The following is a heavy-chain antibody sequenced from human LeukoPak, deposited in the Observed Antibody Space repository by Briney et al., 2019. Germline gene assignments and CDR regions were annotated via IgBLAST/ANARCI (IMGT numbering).Heavy chain of an antibody. J-gene: IGHJ4*02. D-gene: IGHD6-6*01. CDR3: ARSGRSSPFDY. V-gene: IGHV4-39*07. CDR1: GGSISSSSYY. Sequence: SETLSLTCIVSGGSISSSSYYWGWIRQPPGKGLEWIGSIYYSRSTYYNPSLKSRVTISVDTSKNQFSLKLSSVTAADTAVYYCARSGRSSPFDYWGQGTLVTVSS. CDR2: IYYSRST.